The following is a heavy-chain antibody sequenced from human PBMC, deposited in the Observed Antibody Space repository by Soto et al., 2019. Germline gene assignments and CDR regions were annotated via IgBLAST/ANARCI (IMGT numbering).Heavy chain of an antibody. J-gene: IGHJ6*02. CDR2: ISSSSSTI. Sequence: PGGSLRLSCAASGFTFSSYSMNWVRQAPGKGLEWVSYISSSSSTIYYADSVKGRFTISRDNAKNSLYLQMNSLRDEDTAVYYCARDLDLGYYYGMDVWGQGTTVTVSS. D-gene: IGHD3-3*01. CDR1: GFTFSSYS. V-gene: IGHV3-48*02. CDR3: ARDLDLGYYYGMDV.